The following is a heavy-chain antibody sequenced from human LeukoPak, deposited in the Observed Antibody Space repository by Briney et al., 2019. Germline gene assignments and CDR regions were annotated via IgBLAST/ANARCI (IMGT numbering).Heavy chain of an antibody. V-gene: IGHV1-3*01. D-gene: IGHD6-6*01. CDR2: INAGNGNT. Sequence: ASVKVSCKASGYTFTSYAMHWVRQAPGQRLEWMGWINAGNGNTEYSQKFQGRVTITRDTSASTAYMELSSLRSEDTAVYYCARYSHSSSAPYYFDYWGQGTLVTVSS. CDR1: GYTFTSYA. J-gene: IGHJ4*02. CDR3: ARYSHSSSAPYYFDY.